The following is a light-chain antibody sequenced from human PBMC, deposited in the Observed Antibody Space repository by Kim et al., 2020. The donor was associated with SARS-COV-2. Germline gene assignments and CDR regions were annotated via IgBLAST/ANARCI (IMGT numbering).Light chain of an antibody. V-gene: IGKV1-16*02. Sequence: ASVGHRATITCRASQGLSNYLAWFQQKPGKAPKSLIYAASNLQSGVPSKFSGSGSGTDFTLTISSLQPEDFATYYCQQYNSYPLTFGGGTKVDIK. CDR3: QQYNSYPLT. CDR2: AAS. J-gene: IGKJ4*01. CDR1: QGLSNY.